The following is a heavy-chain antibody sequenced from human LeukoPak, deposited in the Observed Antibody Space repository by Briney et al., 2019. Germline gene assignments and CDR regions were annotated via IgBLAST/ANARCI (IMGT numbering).Heavy chain of an antibody. Sequence: ASVKVSCKASGYTFTGYYMHWVRQAPGQGLEWMGWINPNNGGTNYAQKFQGRVTMTRDMSMSTAYMELSRLRSDDTAVYYCAGEDNSSGYRPFDIWGQGTMVTVSS. V-gene: IGHV1-2*02. CDR3: AGEDNSSGYRPFDI. CDR1: GYTFTGYY. CDR2: INPNNGGT. D-gene: IGHD3-22*01. J-gene: IGHJ3*02.